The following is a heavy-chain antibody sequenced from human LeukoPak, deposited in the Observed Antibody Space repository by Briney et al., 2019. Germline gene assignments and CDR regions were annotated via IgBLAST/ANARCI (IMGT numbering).Heavy chain of an antibody. J-gene: IGHJ4*02. CDR2: ISGSGGDT. CDR3: AKDLGRYRNNFFDY. CDR1: GFTFSSIA. Sequence: PGGSLRLSCAASGFTFSSIAMSWVRQAPDKGLEWVSTISGSGGDTYYADSVKGRFTISRDDSKNTLYLQMNSLRADDTAVYYCAKDLGRYRNNFFDYWGQGNLVTVSS. V-gene: IGHV3-23*01. D-gene: IGHD1-26*01.